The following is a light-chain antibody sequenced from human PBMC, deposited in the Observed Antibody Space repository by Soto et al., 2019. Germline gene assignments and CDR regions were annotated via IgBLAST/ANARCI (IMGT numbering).Light chain of an antibody. CDR2: EVS. CDR3: SSYAGSNNLV. J-gene: IGLJ3*02. Sequence: SALTQPPSASGSPGQSVTISCTGTSSDVGGYNYVSWYQQHPGKAPKLMIYEVSKRPSGVPDRFSGSKSGNTASLTVSGLQAEYEADYYCSSYAGSNNLVFGGGTKLTVL. V-gene: IGLV2-8*01. CDR1: SSDVGGYNY.